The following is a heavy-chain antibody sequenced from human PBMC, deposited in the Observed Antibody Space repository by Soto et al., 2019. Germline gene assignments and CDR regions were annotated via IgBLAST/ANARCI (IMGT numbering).Heavy chain of an antibody. D-gene: IGHD6-13*01. CDR2: ISYDGSNK. CDR3: AKEVAAAGPRYYYYGMDV. V-gene: IGHV3-30*18. CDR1: GFTFSSYG. Sequence: AGSLRLSCAASGFTFSSYGMHWVRQAPCKGLEWVAVISYDGSNKYYADSVKGRFTISRDNSKNTLYLQMNSLRAEDTAVYYCAKEVAAAGPRYYYYGMDVWGQGTTVTVSS. J-gene: IGHJ6*02.